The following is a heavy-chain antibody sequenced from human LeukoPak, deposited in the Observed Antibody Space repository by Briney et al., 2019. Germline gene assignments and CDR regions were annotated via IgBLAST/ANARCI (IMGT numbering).Heavy chain of an antibody. CDR3: ARGPKTYYYDSSGYYYVY. CDR1: GGSFSDYY. CDR2: INHSGST. Sequence: SETLSLTCAVYGGSFSDYYWSWIRQPPAKGLEWIGEINHSGSTNDNPSLRSRVTISVDTSKNQFSLKLSSVTAADTAVYYCARGPKTYYYDSSGYYYVYWGQGTLVTVSS. D-gene: IGHD3-22*01. J-gene: IGHJ4*02. V-gene: IGHV4-34*01.